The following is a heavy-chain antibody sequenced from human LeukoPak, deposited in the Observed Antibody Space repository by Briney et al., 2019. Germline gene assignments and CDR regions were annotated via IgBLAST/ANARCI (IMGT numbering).Heavy chain of an antibody. V-gene: IGHV1-18*01. D-gene: IGHD3-9*01. Sequence: ASVKVSCKASGYTFTSYGISWVRQAPGQGLEWMGWISAYNGNTNYAQKLQGRVTMTTDTSTSTDYMELRGLRSDDTAVYYCARDLLRYFDQRYYYYYGMDVWGQGTTVTVSS. CDR1: GYTFTSYG. J-gene: IGHJ6*02. CDR2: ISAYNGNT. CDR3: ARDLLRYFDQRYYYYYGMDV.